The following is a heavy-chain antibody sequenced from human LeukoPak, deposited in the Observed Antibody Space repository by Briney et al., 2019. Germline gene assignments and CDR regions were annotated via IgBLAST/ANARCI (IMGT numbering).Heavy chain of an antibody. Sequence: SETLSLTCTVSGGSISSYYWSWIRQPPGKGLEWIGYIYYSGSTNYNPSLKSRVTISVDTSKNQFSLKLSSVTAADMAVYYCASTYSSSWYFFDYWGQGTLVTVSS. D-gene: IGHD6-13*01. J-gene: IGHJ4*02. CDR1: GGSISSYY. CDR2: IYYSGST. CDR3: ASTYSSSWYFFDY. V-gene: IGHV4-59*01.